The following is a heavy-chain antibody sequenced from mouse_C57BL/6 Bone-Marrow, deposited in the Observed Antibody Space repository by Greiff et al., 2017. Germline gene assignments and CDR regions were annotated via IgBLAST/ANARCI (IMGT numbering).Heavy chain of an antibody. D-gene: IGHD2-4*01. J-gene: IGHJ3*01. Sequence: EVKLVESGGGLVQPGESLKLSCESNEFEFPSHDMSWVRKTPEKRLELVAAINSVGGSTYSPDTMARRFIISRDNTKKTLYLQMSCLRSEDTALYYCARPSTMRFAYWGQGTLVTVSA. CDR2: INSVGGST. CDR3: ARPSTMRFAY. CDR1: EFEFPSHD. V-gene: IGHV5-2*01.